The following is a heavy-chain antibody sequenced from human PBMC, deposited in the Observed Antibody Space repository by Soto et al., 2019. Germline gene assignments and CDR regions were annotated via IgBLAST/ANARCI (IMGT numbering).Heavy chain of an antibody. Sequence: QVQLVQSGGEVKKPGASVKVSCKASGYTFTSDGFSWVRQAPGQGLEWMGWINGYTGNTHYAQKFQGRVTMTIDTSTSTAYMELWTLISDDTAVYYCARSWVTGKGGMDVWGQGTTVTVSS. V-gene: IGHV1-18*01. D-gene: IGHD3-16*01. CDR2: INGYTGNT. CDR1: GYTFTSDG. CDR3: ARSWVTGKGGMDV. J-gene: IGHJ6*02.